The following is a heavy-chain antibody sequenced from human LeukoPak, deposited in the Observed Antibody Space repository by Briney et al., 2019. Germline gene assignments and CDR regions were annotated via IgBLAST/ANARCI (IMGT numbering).Heavy chain of an antibody. D-gene: IGHD6-13*01. CDR2: ISYDGSNK. J-gene: IGHJ4*02. Sequence: GRSLRLSCAASGFTFSSYAMHWVRQAPGKGLEWVAVISYDGSNKYYADSVKGRFTISRDNSKNTLYLQMNSLRAEDTAVYYCARGVLVYYLDYWGQGTLVTVSS. V-gene: IGHV3-30-3*01. CDR3: ARGVLVYYLDY. CDR1: GFTFSSYA.